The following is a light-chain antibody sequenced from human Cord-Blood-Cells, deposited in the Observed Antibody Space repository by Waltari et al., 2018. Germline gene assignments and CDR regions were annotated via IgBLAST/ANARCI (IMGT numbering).Light chain of an antibody. Sequence: DIQMTQSPSTLSASVGDRVTITCRASQSISSWLAWYQQKPGKAPKLLIYKASSLESGVPSRFSGSGSGTEFTLTISSLQPDDFATYYCQQYIYSRVTFGPGTKVDIK. CDR3: QQYIYSRVT. J-gene: IGKJ3*01. CDR2: KAS. V-gene: IGKV1-5*03. CDR1: QSISSW.